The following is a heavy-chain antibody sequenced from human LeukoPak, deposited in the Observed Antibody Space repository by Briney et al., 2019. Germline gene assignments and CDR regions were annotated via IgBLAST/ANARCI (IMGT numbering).Heavy chain of an antibody. CDR2: IYYSGGT. D-gene: IGHD1-26*01. CDR3: ARVYSGSYHY. Sequence: SETLSLTCTVSGGSISSYYWSWIRQPPGKGLEWIGYIYYSGGTNYNPSLKSRVTISVDTSKNQFSLKLSSATAADTAVYYCARVYSGSYHYWGQGTLVTVSS. J-gene: IGHJ4*02. V-gene: IGHV4-59*01. CDR1: GGSISSYY.